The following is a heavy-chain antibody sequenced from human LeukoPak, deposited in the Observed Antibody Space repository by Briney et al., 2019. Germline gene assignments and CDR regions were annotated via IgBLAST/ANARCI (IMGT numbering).Heavy chain of an antibody. Sequence: PGGSLRLSFPASGFTFSNSVMSWVRQAPGKGLEWVANIRQDGSAKYYVDSVKGRFTISRDNAKISLYLQMNSLRAEDTAVSYCAREISRYYMDVWGKGTTVTVSS. CDR2: IRQDGSAK. CDR3: AREISRYYMDV. V-gene: IGHV3-7*01. D-gene: IGHD2-15*01. J-gene: IGHJ6*03. CDR1: GFTFSNSV.